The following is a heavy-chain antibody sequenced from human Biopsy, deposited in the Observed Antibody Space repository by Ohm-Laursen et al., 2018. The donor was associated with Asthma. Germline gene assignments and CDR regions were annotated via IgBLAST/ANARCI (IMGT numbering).Heavy chain of an antibody. D-gene: IGHD6-13*01. CDR1: GFTFDDYA. CDR2: VSWNSGSI. V-gene: IGHV3-9*01. J-gene: IGHJ4*02. Sequence: SLRLSCAVSGFTFDDYAMHWVRQAPGKGLEWVSGVSWNSGSIDYADSVKGRFTISRDNAKNSLYLQMNSLRGADTALYYCVKDIRLQLWGFDSWGQGTLVTVSP. CDR3: VKDIRLQLWGFDS.